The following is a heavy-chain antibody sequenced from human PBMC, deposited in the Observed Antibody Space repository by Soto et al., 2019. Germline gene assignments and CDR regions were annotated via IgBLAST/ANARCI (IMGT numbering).Heavy chain of an antibody. J-gene: IGHJ4*02. Sequence: GGSLRLSCAASGFTFSSYSMNWVRQAPGKGLEWVSYISSSSSTIYYADSVKGRFTISRDNAKNSLYLQMNSLRDEDTAVYYCVRGPRTYSSSWYPDYWGQGTLVTVSS. CDR1: GFTFSSYS. D-gene: IGHD6-13*01. V-gene: IGHV3-48*02. CDR2: ISSSSSTI. CDR3: VRGPRTYSSSWYPDY.